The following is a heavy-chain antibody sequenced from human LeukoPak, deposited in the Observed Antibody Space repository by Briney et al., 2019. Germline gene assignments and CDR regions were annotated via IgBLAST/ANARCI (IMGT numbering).Heavy chain of an antibody. CDR1: GFTFDDYA. V-gene: IGHV3-9*01. Sequence: GRSLRLSCAASGFTFDDYAMHWVRQAPGKGLEWVSGISWNSGSIGYADSVKGRFTISRDNAKNSLYLQMNSLRAEDTALYYCASSSGYYPINWYFDLWGRGTLVTVSS. CDR2: ISWNSGSI. J-gene: IGHJ2*01. D-gene: IGHD3-22*01. CDR3: ASSSGYYPINWYFDL.